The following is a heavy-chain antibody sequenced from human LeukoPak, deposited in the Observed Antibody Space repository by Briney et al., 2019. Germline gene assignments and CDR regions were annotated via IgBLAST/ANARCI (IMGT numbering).Heavy chain of an antibody. CDR1: GFTFSNTW. Sequence: TGGSLRLSCAASGFTFSNTWMNRVRQAPGQGLEWVGRIQSKTDGGTTEYAAPVKGRFTISRDDSKTTLYLQMNSLKTEDTAVYYCATLTVRGVINIWGQGTLVTVSS. D-gene: IGHD3-10*01. J-gene: IGHJ4*02. V-gene: IGHV3-15*01. CDR2: IQSKTDGGTT. CDR3: ATLTVRGVINI.